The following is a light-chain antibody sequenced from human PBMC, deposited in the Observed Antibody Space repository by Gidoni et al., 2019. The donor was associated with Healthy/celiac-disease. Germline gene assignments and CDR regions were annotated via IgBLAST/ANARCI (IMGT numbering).Light chain of an antibody. Sequence: SSELTQDPAVSVALGQTVRITCQGDSLRSYYASWYQQKPGQAPVLVIYGKNNRHSGIPDPFSGSSSGNTASLTITGAQAEDEADYDCNSRDSSGNHQVVFGGGTKRTVL. CDR1: SLRSYY. J-gene: IGLJ2*01. CDR3: NSRDSSGNHQVV. V-gene: IGLV3-19*01. CDR2: GKN.